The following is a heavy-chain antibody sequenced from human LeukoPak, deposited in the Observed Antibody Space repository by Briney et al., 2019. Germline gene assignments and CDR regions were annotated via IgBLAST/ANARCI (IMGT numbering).Heavy chain of an antibody. CDR3: ARDVNDAFDI. V-gene: IGHV4-59*01. CDR1: GGSISSYY. CDR2: IYYSGST. Sequence: SETLSLTCTVSGGSISSYYWSWIRQPPGKGLEWIGYIYYSGSTNYNPSLKSRVTISVDTSKNQFSLRLSSVTAADTALYYCARDVNDAFDIWGQETMVTVSS. D-gene: IGHD2/OR15-2a*01. J-gene: IGHJ3*02.